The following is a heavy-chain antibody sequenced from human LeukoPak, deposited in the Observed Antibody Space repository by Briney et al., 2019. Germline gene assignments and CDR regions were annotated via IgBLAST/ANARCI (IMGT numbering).Heavy chain of an antibody. CDR2: IYSGSST. D-gene: IGHD3-22*01. V-gene: IGHV3-66*01. CDR1: GFTVSNNY. J-gene: IGHJ4*02. CDR3: AGEDYYDSSGYYYVPGMRSGY. Sequence: GSLRLSCEASGFTVSNNYMSWVRQAPGKGLEWFSIIYSGSSTYYADSVKGRFTISRDNSKNTVYLQMNSLRAEDTAVYYCAGEDYYDSSGYYYVPGMRSGYWGQGPLVTVSS.